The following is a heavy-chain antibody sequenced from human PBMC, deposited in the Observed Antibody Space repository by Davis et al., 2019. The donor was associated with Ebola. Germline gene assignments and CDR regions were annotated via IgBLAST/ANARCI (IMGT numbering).Heavy chain of an antibody. CDR3: ARDGTGWYPGDY. Sequence: GGSLRLSCAASGLTFSSYSMQWVRRAPGKGLEWVALILADGSNEFYADSVRGRLTTSRDNSKNTLYLQVNSLRPDDTAVYYCARDGTGWYPGDYWGQGTLVTVSS. J-gene: IGHJ4*02. CDR1: GLTFSSYS. V-gene: IGHV3-30*03. D-gene: IGHD6-19*01. CDR2: ILADGSNE.